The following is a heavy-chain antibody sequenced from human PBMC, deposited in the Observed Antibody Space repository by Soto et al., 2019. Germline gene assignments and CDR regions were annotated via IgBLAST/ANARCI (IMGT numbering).Heavy chain of an antibody. CDR1: GGTFSSYA. V-gene: IGHV1-69*06. Sequence: ASVKVSCKASGGTFSSYAISWVRQVPGQGPEWMGGIIPIFGTANYAQNFQGRVTITADKSTSTAYMQLSSLRAEDTTVYYCARGEYSYRSSRTYYYGLDVWGQGTTVTVSS. D-gene: IGHD3-16*02. CDR2: IIPIFGTA. CDR3: ARGEYSYRSSRTYYYGLDV. J-gene: IGHJ6*02.